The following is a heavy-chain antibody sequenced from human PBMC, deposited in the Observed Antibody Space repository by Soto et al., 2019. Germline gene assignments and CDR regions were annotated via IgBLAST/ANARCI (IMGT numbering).Heavy chain of an antibody. D-gene: IGHD6-13*01. CDR2: ISSSSTYI. Sequence: VGSLRCTCEASGFSFSYYSMNWLRQAPGTGLEWFSSISSSSTYISNAHDLKCRFRISRDSSKSSLFLLLSRLRAEATPGYYGARGDETGLYGSSWCRRYWRRGTRVTVAS. CDR1: GFSFSYYS. CDR3: ARGDETGLYGSSWCRRY. V-gene: IGHV3-21*01. J-gene: IGHJ4*02.